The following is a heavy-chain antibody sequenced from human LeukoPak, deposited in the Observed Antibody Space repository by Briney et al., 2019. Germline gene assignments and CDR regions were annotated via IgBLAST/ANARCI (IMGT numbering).Heavy chain of an antibody. CDR2: ISHSGRTI. CDR1: GFTFSNYE. J-gene: IGHJ5*02. V-gene: IGHV3-48*03. D-gene: IGHD6-13*01. Sequence: GGSLRLSCAVSGFTFSNYELNWVRQAPGKGLEWVSYISHSGRTIYYADSVKGRFTISRDNAKNSLYLQMNSLRAEDTAVYYCARGVGSSWPGWFDPWGQGTLVTVSS. CDR3: ARGVGSSWPGWFDP.